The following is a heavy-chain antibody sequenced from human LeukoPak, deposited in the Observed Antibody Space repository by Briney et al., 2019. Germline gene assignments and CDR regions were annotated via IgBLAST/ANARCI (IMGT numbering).Heavy chain of an antibody. J-gene: IGHJ4*02. CDR2: IYYSGST. Sequence: PSQTLSLTCTVSGGSISSSSYYWGWIRQPPGKGLEWIGSIYYSGSTYYNPSLKSRVTISVDTSKNQFSLKLSSVTAADTAVYYCARHPARGSGWLEPGYWGQGTLVTVSS. CDR3: ARHPARGSGWLEPGY. D-gene: IGHD6-19*01. CDR1: GGSISSSSYY. V-gene: IGHV4-39*01.